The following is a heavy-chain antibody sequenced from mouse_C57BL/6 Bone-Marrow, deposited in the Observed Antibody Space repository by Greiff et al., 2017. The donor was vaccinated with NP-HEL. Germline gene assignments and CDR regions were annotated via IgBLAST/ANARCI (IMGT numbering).Heavy chain of an antibody. D-gene: IGHD3-1*01. CDR3: ARDREIAVRFAY. Sequence: EVKLMESGGGLVKPGGSLKLSCAASGFTFSSYAMSWVRQTPEKRLEWVATISDGGSYTYYPDNVKGRFTISRDNASNNLYLQMSRLKSEDTAVYYCARDREIAVRFAYWGQGTLVTVSA. V-gene: IGHV5-4*01. CDR2: ISDGGSYT. CDR1: GFTFSSYA. J-gene: IGHJ3*01.